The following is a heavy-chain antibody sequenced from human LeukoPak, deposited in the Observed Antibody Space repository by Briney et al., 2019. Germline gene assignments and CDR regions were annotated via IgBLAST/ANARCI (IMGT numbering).Heavy chain of an antibody. CDR3: GRQIQGFDY. V-gene: IGHV4-59*08. CDR1: GGSISGYY. Sequence: PSETLSLTCTVSGGSISGYYWSWIPQPPGKGLEWSGYIYYSGSTNYNPSLKSRVTISVDTSKNEFSLKLSSVTAADTAVYYCGRQIQGFDYWGQGTLVTVSS. J-gene: IGHJ4*02. CDR2: IYYSGST.